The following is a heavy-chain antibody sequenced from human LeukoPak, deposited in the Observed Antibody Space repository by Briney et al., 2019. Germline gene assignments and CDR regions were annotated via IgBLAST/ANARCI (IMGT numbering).Heavy chain of an antibody. CDR3: ARDRRQGVISRFDY. Sequence: GGSLRLSCAASGFTFSSYWMSWVRQAPGKGLEWVANIKQDGSEKYYVDSVKGRFTISRDNAKNSLYLQMNSLRDEDTAVYYCARDRRQGVISRFDYWGQGTLVTVSS. CDR2: IKQDGSEK. CDR1: GFTFSSYW. V-gene: IGHV3-7*01. D-gene: IGHD3-10*01. J-gene: IGHJ4*02.